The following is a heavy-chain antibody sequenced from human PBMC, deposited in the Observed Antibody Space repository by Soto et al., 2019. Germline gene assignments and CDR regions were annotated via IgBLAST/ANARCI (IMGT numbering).Heavy chain of an antibody. V-gene: IGHV1-2*04. Sequence: GASSEVSCKASGYTFTGYYMHWVRQAPGQGLEWMGWINPNSGGTNYAQKFQGWVTMTRDTSISTAYMELSRLRSDDTAVYYCARFHCSGGRCYSSLDYWGQGTLVTVSS. D-gene: IGHD2-15*01. CDR3: ARFHCSGGRCYSSLDY. CDR1: GYTFTGYY. J-gene: IGHJ4*02. CDR2: INPNSGGT.